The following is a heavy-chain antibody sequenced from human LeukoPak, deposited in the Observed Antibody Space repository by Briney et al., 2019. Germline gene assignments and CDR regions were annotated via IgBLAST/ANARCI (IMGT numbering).Heavy chain of an antibody. Sequence: PGGSLRLSCAASGFTFSSYAMSWARQAPGKGLEWVSAISGSGGSTYYADSVKGRFTISRDNSKNTLCLQMNSLRAEDTAVYYCAKPLVVWYPYYYGMDVWGQGTTVTVSS. CDR1: GFTFSSYA. D-gene: IGHD6-13*01. J-gene: IGHJ6*02. CDR3: AKPLVVWYPYYYGMDV. CDR2: ISGSGGST. V-gene: IGHV3-23*01.